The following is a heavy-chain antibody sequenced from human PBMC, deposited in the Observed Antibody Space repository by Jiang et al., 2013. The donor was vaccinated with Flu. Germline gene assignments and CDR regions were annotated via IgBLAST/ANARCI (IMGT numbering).Heavy chain of an antibody. V-gene: IGHV3-11*06. CDR1: GFTFSQHF. D-gene: IGHD3-22*01. CDR3: ERENGQSGYDV. CDR2: VNRGDTYK. Sequence: QLVESGGGLVKAGGSLRLSCAASGFTFSQHFMAWIRQAPGRGLEWVSYVNRGDTYKNYAESVKGRFIISRDDAKNSLFLEMDSLRVEDTAVYYCERENGQSGYDVWGQGTMVTVSS. J-gene: IGHJ3*01.